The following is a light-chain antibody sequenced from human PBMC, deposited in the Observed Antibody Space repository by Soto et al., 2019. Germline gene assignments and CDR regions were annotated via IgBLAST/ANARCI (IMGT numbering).Light chain of an antibody. CDR2: AAS. Sequence: DIPMTQSPSSLSASVGDRVTIACRASQSISSYLNWYQQKPGKAPKLLIYAASSLQSGVPSRFSGSGSGTDFTLTISSLQPEDFATYYCQQGYSTPLTFGQGTKLEIK. V-gene: IGKV1-39*01. CDR3: QQGYSTPLT. CDR1: QSISSY. J-gene: IGKJ2*01.